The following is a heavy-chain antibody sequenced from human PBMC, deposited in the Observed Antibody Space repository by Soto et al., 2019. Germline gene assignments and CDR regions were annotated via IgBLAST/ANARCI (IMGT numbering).Heavy chain of an antibody. Sequence: SVKVSCKASGGTFSSYAISCVRQAPGQGLEWMGGIIPIFGTANYAQKFQGRVTITADESTSTAYMELSSLRSEDTAVYYCATHFDFWNSVAFDYWGQGTLVTVSS. CDR1: GGTFSSYA. D-gene: IGHD3-3*01. V-gene: IGHV1-69*13. J-gene: IGHJ4*02. CDR3: ATHFDFWNSVAFDY. CDR2: IIPIFGTA.